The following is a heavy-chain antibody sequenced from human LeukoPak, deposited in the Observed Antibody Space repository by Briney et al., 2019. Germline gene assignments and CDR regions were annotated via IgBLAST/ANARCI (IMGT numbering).Heavy chain of an antibody. CDR2: VDPSDSYT. J-gene: IGHJ6*04. D-gene: IGHD1-1*01. CDR1: GYSFTNYW. V-gene: IGHV5-10-1*01. Sequence: GESLKISCKGSGYSFTNYWISWVRQMPGKGLEWMGRVDPSDSYTNYSPSFQGHVTISADKSISTAYLQWSSLKASDTAMYYCARTTYYYYYGMDVWGKGTTVTVSS. CDR3: ARTTYYYYYGMDV.